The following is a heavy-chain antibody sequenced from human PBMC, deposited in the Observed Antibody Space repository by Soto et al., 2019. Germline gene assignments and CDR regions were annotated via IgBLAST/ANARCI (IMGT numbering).Heavy chain of an antibody. CDR3: ASGLVITHARYYYGMDV. D-gene: IGHD3-22*01. CDR2: IIPIFGTA. Sequence: ASVKVSCKASGGTFSSYAISWVRQAPGQGLEWMGGIIPIFGTANYAQKFQGRVTITADESTSTAYMELSSLRSEDTAVYYCASGLVITHARYYYGMDVWGQGTTVTVSS. V-gene: IGHV1-69*13. J-gene: IGHJ6*02. CDR1: GGTFSSYA.